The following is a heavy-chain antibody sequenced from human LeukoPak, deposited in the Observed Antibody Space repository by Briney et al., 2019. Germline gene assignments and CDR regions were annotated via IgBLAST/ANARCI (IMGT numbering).Heavy chain of an antibody. D-gene: IGHD3-10*01. J-gene: IGHJ3*02. CDR1: GGTFSSYA. V-gene: IGHV1-69*05. CDR2: MIPIFGTA. CDR3: ARDLPYYGSGSPMAFDI. Sequence: SVKVSCKASGGTFSSYATSWVRQAPGQGLEWMGGMIPIFGTANYAQKFQGRVAITTEESTSTAYMELSSLRSEDTAVYYCARDLPYYGSGSPMAFDIWGQGTMVTVSS.